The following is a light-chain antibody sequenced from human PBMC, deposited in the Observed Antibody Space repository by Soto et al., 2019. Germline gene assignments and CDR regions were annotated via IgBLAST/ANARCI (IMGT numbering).Light chain of an antibody. V-gene: IGKV1-5*03. CDR3: QKYNGAFS. Sequence: DIQMTQSPSTLSGSVGDRVTITCRASQTISSWLAWYQQKPGKAPKLLIYKASTLKSGVPSRFSGSGSGTEFTLTISSLQPDDFATYYCQKYNGAFSFGPGTKVDIK. CDR1: QTISSW. J-gene: IGKJ3*01. CDR2: KAS.